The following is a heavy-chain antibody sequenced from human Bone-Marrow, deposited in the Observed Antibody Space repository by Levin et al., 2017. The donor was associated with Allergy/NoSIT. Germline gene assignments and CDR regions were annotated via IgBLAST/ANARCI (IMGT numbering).Heavy chain of an antibody. CDR2: INPSGSST. CDR1: GYTFNSFY. CDR3: ARLNKPGVMGALDY. V-gene: IGHV1-46*02. Sequence: PWASVKVSCKTSGYTFNSFYLHWVRQAPGQGLEWMGVINPSGSSTTYTQKFQGRVSMTRDTSTSTFYMQLSSLRSDDTAVYYCARLNKPGVMGALDYWGQGTLVTVSS. J-gene: IGHJ4*02. D-gene: IGHD3-16*01.